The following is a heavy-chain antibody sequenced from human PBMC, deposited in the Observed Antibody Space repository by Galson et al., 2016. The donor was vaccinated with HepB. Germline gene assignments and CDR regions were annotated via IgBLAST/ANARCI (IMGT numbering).Heavy chain of an antibody. CDR1: GFTFSTYA. V-gene: IGHV3-23*01. J-gene: IGHJ4*02. D-gene: IGHD1-20*01. CDR2: VSGTGGST. CDR3: ANPGYKSNWYQY. Sequence: SLRLSCAASGFTFSTYAMTWVRQAPGKGLEWVSTVSGTGGSTYYADPVKGRFTISRDNSKHTNTLYLQMNSLRVEDTAVYYCANPGYKSNWYQYWGQGTLVTVSS.